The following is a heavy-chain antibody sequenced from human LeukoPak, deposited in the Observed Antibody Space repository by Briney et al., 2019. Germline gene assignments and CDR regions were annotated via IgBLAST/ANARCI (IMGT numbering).Heavy chain of an antibody. D-gene: IGHD2-15*01. V-gene: IGHV3-23*01. J-gene: IGHJ4*02. CDR3: AKKVVVAAKILVLRYFDY. CDR1: GFTFSSYA. Sequence: GGSLRLSCAASGFTFSSYAMSWVRQAPGKGLEWVSAISGNGGSTYYADSVKGRFTISRDNSKNTLYLQMNSLRAEDTAVYYCAKKVVVAAKILVLRYFDYWGQGTLVTVSS. CDR2: ISGNGGST.